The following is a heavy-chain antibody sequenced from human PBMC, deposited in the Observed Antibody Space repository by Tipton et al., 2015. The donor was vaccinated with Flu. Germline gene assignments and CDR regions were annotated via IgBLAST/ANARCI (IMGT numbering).Heavy chain of an antibody. CDR1: GGSISSYY. Sequence: TLSLTCTVSGGSISSYYWSWIRQPPGKGLEWIGYIYYSGSTNYNPSLKSRVTISVDTSKNQFSLKLSSVTAADTAVYYCARFDGHYDFWSGYYSPNAFDIWGQGTMVTVSS. CDR2: IYYSGST. CDR3: ARFDGHYDFWSGYYSPNAFDI. V-gene: IGHV4-59*01. J-gene: IGHJ3*02. D-gene: IGHD3-3*01.